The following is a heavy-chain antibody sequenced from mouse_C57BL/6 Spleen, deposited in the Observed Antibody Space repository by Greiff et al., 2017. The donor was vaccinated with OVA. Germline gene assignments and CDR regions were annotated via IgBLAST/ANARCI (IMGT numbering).Heavy chain of an antibody. CDR1: GFTFSDYY. D-gene: IGHD2-1*01. CDR2: INYDGSST. V-gene: IGHV5-16*01. J-gene: IGHJ2*01. Sequence: DVQLQESEGGLVQPGSSMKLSCTASGFTFSDYYMAWVRQVPEKGLEWVANINYDGSSTYYLDSLKSRFIISRDNAKNILYLQMSSLKSEDTATYYCARGLLDYWGQGTTLTVSS. CDR3: ARGLLDY.